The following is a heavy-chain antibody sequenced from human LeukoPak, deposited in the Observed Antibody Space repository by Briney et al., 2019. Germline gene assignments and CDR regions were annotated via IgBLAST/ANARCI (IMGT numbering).Heavy chain of an antibody. CDR3: ARDNGGYYGYDL. CDR1: GFTFSDYY. CDR2: ISTSGTTI. J-gene: IGHJ5*02. Sequence: GGSLRLSCAASGFTFSDYYMSWVRQAPGKGLEWVSYISTSGTTIYYADSVKGRFTISRDNAENSLYLQMNSLRGEDTAVYYCARDNGGYYGYDLRGRGTLVTVSS. V-gene: IGHV3-11*01. D-gene: IGHD1-26*01.